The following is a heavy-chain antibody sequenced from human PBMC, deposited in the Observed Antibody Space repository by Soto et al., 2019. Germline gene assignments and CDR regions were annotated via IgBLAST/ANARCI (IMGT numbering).Heavy chain of an antibody. V-gene: IGHV3-7*01. D-gene: IGHD1-20*01. CDR2: IKPDGSEQ. CDR1: EFTLDKYY. CDR3: ARGNWNYYYGFDV. Sequence: PGGSLRLSCAASEFTLDKYYMTWVRQAPGKGPEWVANIKPDGSEQYYVDSVKGRFTISRDNANNSLYLQMNSLRAEDTAVYFCARGNWNYYYGFDVWGQGTTVTVS. J-gene: IGHJ6*02.